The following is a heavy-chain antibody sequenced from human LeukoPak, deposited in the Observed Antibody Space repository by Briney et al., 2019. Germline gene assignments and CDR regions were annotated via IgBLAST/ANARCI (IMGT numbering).Heavy chain of an antibody. Sequence: PSETLSLTCTVSGGSISSGDYYWSWIRQPPGKGLEWIGYIYYSGSTYYNPSLKSRVTISVDTSKNQFSLKLSSVTAADTAVYYCARDRGGYEPDAFDIWGQGTMVTVSS. CDR1: GGSISSGDYY. CDR2: IYYSGST. V-gene: IGHV4-30-4*01. D-gene: IGHD6-13*01. J-gene: IGHJ3*02. CDR3: ARDRGGYEPDAFDI.